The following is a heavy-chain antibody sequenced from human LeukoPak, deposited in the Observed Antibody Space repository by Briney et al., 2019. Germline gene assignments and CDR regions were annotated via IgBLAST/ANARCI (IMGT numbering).Heavy chain of an antibody. V-gene: IGHV3-49*04. CDR1: GFTFGDYG. Sequence: GGSLRLSCTASGFTFGDYGMSWVRQAPGKGLEWVGFIRSKAYGGTTEYAASVKGRFIISRDDFKSIAYLQTNSLKTEDTAVYYCTRSSSGWYSDYWGQGTLVTVSS. J-gene: IGHJ4*02. CDR2: IRSKAYGGTT. CDR3: TRSSSGWYSDY. D-gene: IGHD6-19*01.